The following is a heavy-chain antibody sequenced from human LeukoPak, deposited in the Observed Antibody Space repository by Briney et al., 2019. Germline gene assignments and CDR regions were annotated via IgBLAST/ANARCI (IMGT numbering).Heavy chain of an antibody. J-gene: IGHJ6*03. D-gene: IGHD2-15*01. V-gene: IGHV1-2*02. CDR3: ARGVVAATFYYYMDV. CDR1: GYTFTGYH. CDR2: INPNSGGT. Sequence: ASVKVSCRASGYTFTGYHMHWVRQAPGQGLEWMGWINPNSGGTNYAQKFQGRVTMTRDTSISTAYMELNSLRSDDTAVYYCARGVVAATFYYYMDVWGKGTTVTVSS.